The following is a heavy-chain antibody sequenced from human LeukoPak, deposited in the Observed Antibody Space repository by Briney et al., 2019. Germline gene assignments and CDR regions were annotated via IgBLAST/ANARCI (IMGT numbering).Heavy chain of an antibody. CDR2: ISHDGTNK. V-gene: IGHV3-30*18. Sequence: AGGSLRLSCAASGFTFSNFGLHWVRQAPGKGLEWVTVISHDGTNKYYADPVEGRFTISRDNSNSTLYLQMNSLRPDNTAVYYCAKNRQSGYINYGMDVWGQGTTVTVSS. CDR3: AKNRQSGYINYGMDV. J-gene: IGHJ6*02. D-gene: IGHD5-12*01. CDR1: GFTFSNFG.